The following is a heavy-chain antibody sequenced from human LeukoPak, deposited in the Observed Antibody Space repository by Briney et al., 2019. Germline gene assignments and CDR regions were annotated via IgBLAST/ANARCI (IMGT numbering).Heavy chain of an antibody. Sequence: GASVKVSCKASGYTFTSYDINWVRQATGQGLKWMGWMNPNSGNTGYAQKFQGRVTITRNASISTAYMELSSLRSEDTAVYYCARVRLSETFFMDVWGKGATVTVSS. CDR2: MNPNSGNT. J-gene: IGHJ6*03. CDR1: GYTFTSYD. CDR3: ARVRLSETFFMDV. V-gene: IGHV1-8*03. D-gene: IGHD4/OR15-4a*01.